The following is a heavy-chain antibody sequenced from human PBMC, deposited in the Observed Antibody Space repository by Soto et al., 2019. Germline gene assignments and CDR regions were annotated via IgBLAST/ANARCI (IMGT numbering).Heavy chain of an antibody. CDR3: VRTTYFSDSSGYTRGFDY. J-gene: IGHJ4*02. V-gene: IGHV3-72*01. CDR1: GFTFSDHY. Sequence: PGGSLRLTCAGSGFTFSDHYIDWVRQAPGKGLEWVGRSRDKAQGYSTEYAASVKGRFTTSRDDSKYSEYLQMNSPKTEDTAVYYCVRTTYFSDSSGYTRGFDYWGQGTLVTVSS. CDR2: SRDKAQGYST. D-gene: IGHD3-22*01.